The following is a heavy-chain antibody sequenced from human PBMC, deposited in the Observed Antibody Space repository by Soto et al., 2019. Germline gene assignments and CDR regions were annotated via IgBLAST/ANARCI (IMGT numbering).Heavy chain of an antibody. J-gene: IGHJ5*02. CDR3: AAYCYTMTCTHFHGYS. CDR1: GFTFSSYG. V-gene: IGHV3-30*03. CDR2: ISHDGSDK. Sequence: GGSLRLSCAASGFTFSSYGMYWVRQAPGRGLEWVAFISHDGSDKYYVDSVKGRFTISRDNAKNALYLQMNSLRVEDTAVYYCAAYCYTMTCTHFHGYSWGQGTQVTVSS. D-gene: IGHD3-16*02.